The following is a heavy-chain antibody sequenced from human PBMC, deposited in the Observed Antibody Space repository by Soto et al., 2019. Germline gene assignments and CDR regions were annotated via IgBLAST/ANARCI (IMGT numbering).Heavy chain of an antibody. J-gene: IGHJ6*03. CDR2: IYSGGST. D-gene: IGHD3-10*01. CDR1: GFTVSSNY. Sequence: GGSLRLSCAASGFTVSSNYMSWVRQAPGKGLEWVSVIYSGGSTDYADSVQGRFTISRHNSKNTLYLQMNSLRAEDTAVYYCASPKLLWFGEFGNYMDVWGKGTTVTVSS. V-gene: IGHV3-53*04. CDR3: ASPKLLWFGEFGNYMDV.